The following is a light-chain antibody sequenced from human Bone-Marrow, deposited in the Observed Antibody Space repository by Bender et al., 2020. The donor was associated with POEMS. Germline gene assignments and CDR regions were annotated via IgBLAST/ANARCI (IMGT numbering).Light chain of an antibody. CDR2: EVS. CDR3: SSYTSSSTRV. V-gene: IGLV2-14*01. CDR1: SRDIGYYNY. J-gene: IGLJ2*01. Sequence: QSALTQPASVSGSPGQSITISCSGTSRDIGYYNYVSWYQQHPGKAPKLMIYEVSNRPSGVSNRCSGSKSGNTASLTISGLQAEDEADYYCSSYTSSSTRVFGGGTKLTVL.